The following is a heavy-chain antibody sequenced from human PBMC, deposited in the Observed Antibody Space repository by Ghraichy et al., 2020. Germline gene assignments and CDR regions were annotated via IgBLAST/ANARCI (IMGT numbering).Heavy chain of an antibody. Sequence: GGSLRLSCAASGFTFSSYDMHWVRQTTGKGLEWVSGIGTAGNPYYAGSVKGRFTISGENAKSSLYLQMNSLSAGDTAVYYCTRSSRGDFWASGLDCWGQGTLFTVSS. CDR1: GFTFSSYD. V-gene: IGHV3-13*05. CDR2: IGTAGNP. J-gene: IGHJ4*02. CDR3: TRSSRGDFWASGLDC. D-gene: IGHD3-10*01.